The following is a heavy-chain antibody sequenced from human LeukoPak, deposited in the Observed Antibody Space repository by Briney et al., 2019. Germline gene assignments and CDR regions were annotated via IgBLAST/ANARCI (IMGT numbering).Heavy chain of an antibody. CDR2: INHGGST. V-gene: IGHV4-34*01. D-gene: IGHD3-22*01. Sequence: KSSETLSLTCAVYGGSFSGYYWSWIRQPPGKGLEWIGEINHGGSTNYNPSLKSRVTISVDTSKNQFSLKLSSVTAADTAVYYCARLGAQVVAPFDYWGQGTLVTVSS. J-gene: IGHJ4*02. CDR1: GGSFSGYY. CDR3: ARLGAQVVAPFDY.